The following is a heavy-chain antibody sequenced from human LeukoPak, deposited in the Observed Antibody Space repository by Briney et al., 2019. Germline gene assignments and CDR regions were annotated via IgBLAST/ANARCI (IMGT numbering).Heavy chain of an antibody. Sequence: GASVKVSGKASGYTFTGYYMHWVRQAPGQGLEWMGWINPNSGGTNYAQKFQGRVTMTRDTSISTAYMELRRLRSDDTAVYYCAREGRVDSAVVLFDYWGQGTLVTVSS. CDR2: INPNSGGT. CDR3: AREGRVDSAVVLFDY. D-gene: IGHD5-18*01. J-gene: IGHJ4*02. CDR1: GYTFTGYY. V-gene: IGHV1-2*02.